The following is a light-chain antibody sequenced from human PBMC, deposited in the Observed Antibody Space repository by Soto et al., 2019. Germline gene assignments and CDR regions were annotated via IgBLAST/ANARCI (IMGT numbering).Light chain of an antibody. CDR1: SSDVGGYNY. CDR3: SSYTSSRAHVV. V-gene: IGLV2-14*01. CDR2: DVS. J-gene: IGLJ2*01. Sequence: SALTQPASVSGSPGQSITISCTGTSSDVGGYNYVSWYQQHPGKAHKLMIYDVSSRPSGVSNRFSGSKSGNTASLTISGLQAEDEADYHCSSYTSSRAHVVFGGGTKLTVL.